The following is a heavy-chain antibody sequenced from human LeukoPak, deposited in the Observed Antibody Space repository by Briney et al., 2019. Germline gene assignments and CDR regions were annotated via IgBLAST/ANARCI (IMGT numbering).Heavy chain of an antibody. V-gene: IGHV3-21*01. D-gene: IGHD1-26*01. CDR3: ARDVGMVLDY. CDR2: ISSSSSDI. CDR1: GFTFSSYT. Sequence: GGSLRLSCSASGFTFSSYTMHWVRQAPGKGLEWVSSISSSSSDIYYADSLRGRFTISRDNAKNSLYLQMNSLRAEDTAVYYCARDVGMVLDYWGQGTLVTVSS. J-gene: IGHJ4*02.